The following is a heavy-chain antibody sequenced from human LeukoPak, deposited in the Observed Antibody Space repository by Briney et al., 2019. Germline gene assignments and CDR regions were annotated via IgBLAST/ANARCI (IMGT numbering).Heavy chain of an antibody. D-gene: IGHD3-22*01. Sequence: GGSLRLSCAASGFSFSSHGMHWVRQAPGKGLEWVAVISHDGNTKYYADSVKGRFTITRDNSKNTLFLQTNSLRAEDTAVYYCAKDLALYYYDSSGLDYWGQGTLVTVSS. V-gene: IGHV3-30*18. CDR2: ISHDGNTK. CDR3: AKDLALYYYDSSGLDY. J-gene: IGHJ4*02. CDR1: GFSFSSHG.